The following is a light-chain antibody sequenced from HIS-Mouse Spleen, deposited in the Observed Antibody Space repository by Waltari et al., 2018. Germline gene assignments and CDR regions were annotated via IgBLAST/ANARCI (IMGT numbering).Light chain of an antibody. J-gene: IGLJ2*01. Sequence: SYVLTQPPSVSVAPGQTARITCGGNNIGSKSVHWYQQKPGQAPVLVGYDDSDRPSGIPERFSGSHSGNTATLTISRVEGGDEVDYCGKVWDSSSDHVVFGGGTKLTVL. V-gene: IGLV3-21*02. CDR2: DDS. CDR1: NIGSKS. CDR3: KVWDSSSDHVV.